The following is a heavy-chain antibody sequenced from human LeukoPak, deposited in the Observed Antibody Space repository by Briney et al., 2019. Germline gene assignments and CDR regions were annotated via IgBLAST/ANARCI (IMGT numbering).Heavy chain of an antibody. CDR2: IHQDENQN. Sequence: PGGSLRLSCVASGFNFSSYWMTWVRQAPGKGLEWVAYIHQDENQNYYVDSVKGRFTISRANAKNSLYLQMNSLRVDATAFYYVAMSCWYFDRWGQGTLVTVSS. V-gene: IGHV3-7*01. J-gene: IGHJ4*02. CDR1: GFNFSSYW. CDR3: AMSCWYFDR. D-gene: IGHD2-15*01.